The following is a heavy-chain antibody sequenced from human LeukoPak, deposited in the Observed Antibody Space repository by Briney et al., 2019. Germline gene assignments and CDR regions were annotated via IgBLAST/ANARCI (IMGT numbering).Heavy chain of an antibody. V-gene: IGHV4-34*01. D-gene: IGHD3-3*01. J-gene: IGHJ4*02. CDR3: ATGDFWSGPDY. Sequence: PSETLSLTCAVYGGSFSGYYWSWIRQPPGKGLEWIGEINHSGSTNYNPSLKSRVTISVDTSKNQFSLKLSSVTAADTAVYYCATGDFWSGPDYWGQGTLVTVSS. CDR2: INHSGST. CDR1: GGSFSGYY.